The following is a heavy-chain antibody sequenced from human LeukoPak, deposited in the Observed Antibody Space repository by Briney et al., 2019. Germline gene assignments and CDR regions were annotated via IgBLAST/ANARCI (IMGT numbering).Heavy chain of an antibody. J-gene: IGHJ4*02. CDR1: GGSISSCY. Sequence: SETLSLTCTVSGGSISSCYWSWIRQPPGKGLEWIGYIYYSGSTNYNPSLKSRVTISVDTSKNQFSLKLSSVTAADTAVYYCARDRSYYDSSGYYDYWGQGTLVTVSS. V-gene: IGHV4-59*01. CDR2: IYYSGST. D-gene: IGHD3-22*01. CDR3: ARDRSYYDSSGYYDY.